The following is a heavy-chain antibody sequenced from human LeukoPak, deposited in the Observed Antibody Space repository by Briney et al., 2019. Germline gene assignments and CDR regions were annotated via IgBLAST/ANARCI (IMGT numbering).Heavy chain of an antibody. D-gene: IGHD3-16*02. Sequence: PGGSLRLSGAASGFTFSSYGMHRVRQAPGKGLEWVAVISYDGSNKYYADSVKGRFTISRDNSKNTLYLQMNSLRAEDTAVYFRARDYDYIWGSFRYPFDYWGQGDLVTVSS. CDR3: ARDYDYIWGSFRYPFDY. CDR2: ISYDGSNK. CDR1: GFTFSSYG. J-gene: IGHJ4*02. V-gene: IGHV3-30-3*01.